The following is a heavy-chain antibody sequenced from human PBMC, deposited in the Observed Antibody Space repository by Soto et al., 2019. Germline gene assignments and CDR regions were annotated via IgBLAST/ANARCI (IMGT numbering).Heavy chain of an antibody. CDR2: IYPGDSDS. D-gene: IGHD2-2*01. J-gene: IGHJ4*02. Sequence: GESLKISCKGSGFTFTSYWIAWVRQMPGKGLEWMGIIYPGDSDSSYSPSFQGQVTISADKSINTACLHWSSLKASDTAIYYCAKHEGYCSTTTCSNFDYWRQGTLVTVSS. CDR3: AKHEGYCSTTTCSNFDY. V-gene: IGHV5-51*01. CDR1: GFTFTSYW.